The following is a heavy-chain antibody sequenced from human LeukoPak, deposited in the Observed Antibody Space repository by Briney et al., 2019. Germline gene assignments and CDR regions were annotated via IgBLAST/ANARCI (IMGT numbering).Heavy chain of an antibody. V-gene: IGHV6-1*01. CDR2: TYYRSKWYN. Sequence: SQTLSLTCAISGDSVSSNSAAWNWIRQSPSRGLEWLGRTYYRSKWYNDYAVSVKSRITINPDTSKNQFSLQLNSVTPEDTAVYYCAREVPPSSSWYEVYYFDYWGQGTLVTVSS. CDR3: AREVPPSSSWYEVYYFDY. CDR1: GDSVSSNSAA. D-gene: IGHD6-13*01. J-gene: IGHJ4*02.